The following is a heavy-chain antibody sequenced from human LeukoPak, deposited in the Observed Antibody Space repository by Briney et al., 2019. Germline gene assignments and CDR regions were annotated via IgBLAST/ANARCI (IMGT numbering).Heavy chain of an antibody. Sequence: GGSLRLSCAASGFTFDDYGMSWVRQAPGKGLELVSGINWNGGSTGYADSVKGRFTISRDNAKNSLYLQMNSLRAEDTALYYCARAGDSSGYYLDGAFDIWGQGTMVTVSS. V-gene: IGHV3-20*04. CDR3: ARAGDSSGYYLDGAFDI. CDR1: GFTFDDYG. CDR2: INWNGGST. D-gene: IGHD3-22*01. J-gene: IGHJ3*02.